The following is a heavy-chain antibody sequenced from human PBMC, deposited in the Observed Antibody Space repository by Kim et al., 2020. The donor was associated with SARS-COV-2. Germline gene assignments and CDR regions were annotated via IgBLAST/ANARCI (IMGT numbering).Heavy chain of an antibody. Sequence: GGSLRLSCAASGFTFSSYGMHWVRQAPGKGLEWVAVIWYDGSNKYYADSVKGRFTISRDNSKNTLYLQMNSLRAEDTAVYYCARDSYGDSFDYWGQGTLVTVSS. CDR3: ARDSYGDSFDY. J-gene: IGHJ4*02. CDR1: GFTFSSYG. D-gene: IGHD4-17*01. CDR2: IWYDGSNK. V-gene: IGHV3-33*01.